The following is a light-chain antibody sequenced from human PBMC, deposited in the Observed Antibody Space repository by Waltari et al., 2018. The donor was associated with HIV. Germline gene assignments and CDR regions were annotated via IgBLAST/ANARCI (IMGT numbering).Light chain of an antibody. J-gene: IGLJ1*01. Sequence: QSALTQPPSASGSPGQSVTISCTGTSSDVGTYNYVSWYQQLPGKAPKLMIYEVSKRPSGVPDRFSGSKSGNTASLTVSGLQPEDGADYYCTSYAGRNTFVFGTGTKVTVL. CDR2: EVS. CDR1: SSDVGTYNY. V-gene: IGLV2-8*01. CDR3: TSYAGRNTFV.